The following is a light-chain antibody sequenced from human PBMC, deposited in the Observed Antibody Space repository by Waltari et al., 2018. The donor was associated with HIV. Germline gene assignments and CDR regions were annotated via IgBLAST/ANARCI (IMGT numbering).Light chain of an antibody. Sequence: SSELTHPPSVSVPPGQTAPTTCSGATSRAKDPSGYQQRPGPSPVLVIYQDNKQSAGIPGRFAGSNTGNTATLTSSGTQAMDEADYYCQAWDSSNVIFGGGTKLTVL. CDR2: QDN. J-gene: IGLJ2*01. CDR3: QAWDSSNVI. CDR1: TSRAKD. V-gene: IGLV3-1*01.